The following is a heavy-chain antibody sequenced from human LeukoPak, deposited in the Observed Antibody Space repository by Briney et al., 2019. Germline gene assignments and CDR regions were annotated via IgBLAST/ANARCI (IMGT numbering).Heavy chain of an antibody. CDR1: GYTFTSYG. CDR3: ARVSVAGSSPSLYYFDY. D-gene: IGHD6-19*01. CDR2: ISAYNGNT. Sequence: ASVKVSCKASGYTFTSYGISWVRQAPGQGLEWMGWISAYNGNTNYAQKLQGRVTMTTDTSTSTAYMELRSLRSDDTAVYYCARVSVAGSSPSLYYFDYWGQGALVTVSS. J-gene: IGHJ4*02. V-gene: IGHV1-18*01.